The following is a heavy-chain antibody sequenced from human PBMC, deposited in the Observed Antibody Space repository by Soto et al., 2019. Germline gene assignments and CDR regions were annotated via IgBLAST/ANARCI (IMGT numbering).Heavy chain of an antibody. Sequence: ASVKVSCKASGYTFTSYGISWVRQAPGQGLEWMGWISAYNGNTNYAQKLQGRVTMTTDTSTSTAYMELRSLRSDDTAVYYCARSLQYSSSWYYWPPARPQFDYWGQGTLVTVSS. J-gene: IGHJ4*02. CDR2: ISAYNGNT. V-gene: IGHV1-18*01. CDR1: GYTFTSYG. D-gene: IGHD6-13*01. CDR3: ARSLQYSSSWYYWPPARPQFDY.